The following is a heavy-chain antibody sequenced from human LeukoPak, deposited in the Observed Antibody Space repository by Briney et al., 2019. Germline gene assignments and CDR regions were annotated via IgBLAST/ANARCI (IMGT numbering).Heavy chain of an antibody. CDR2: ISSSSSYI. J-gene: IGHJ3*02. CDR3: ARADRPGTFYAFDI. Sequence: GGSLRLSCAASGFTFTNYWMSWVRQAPGKGLEWVSSISSSSSYIFYADSVKGRFTISRDNAKNSLYLQMNSLRAEDTAVYYCARADRPGTFYAFDIWGQGTMVTVSS. CDR1: GFTFTNYW. V-gene: IGHV3-21*01.